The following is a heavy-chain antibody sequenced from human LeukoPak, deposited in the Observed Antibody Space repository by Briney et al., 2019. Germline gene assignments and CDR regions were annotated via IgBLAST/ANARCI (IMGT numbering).Heavy chain of an antibody. Sequence: SGGSLRLSCAASGFTFSSYWMSWVRQAPGKGLEWVANIKQDGSEKYYVDSVKGRFTISRDNAKNSLYLQMNSLRAEDTAVYYCARSIAAAGTGLAQYYYYGMDVWGQGTTVTVSS. V-gene: IGHV3-7*01. J-gene: IGHJ6*02. CDR2: IKQDGSEK. CDR1: GFTFSSYW. D-gene: IGHD6-13*01. CDR3: ARSIAAAGTGLAQYYYYGMDV.